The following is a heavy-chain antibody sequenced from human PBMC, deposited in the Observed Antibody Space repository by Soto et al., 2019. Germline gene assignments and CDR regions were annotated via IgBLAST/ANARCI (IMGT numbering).Heavy chain of an antibody. CDR1: GFTFSSYD. CDR2: ISYDGNNK. V-gene: IGHV3-30*03. J-gene: IGHJ3*02. Sequence: QVQLVESGGGVVQPGRSLRLSCAASGFTFSSYDIHWVRQAPGKGLEWVARISYDGNNKYYADAVKGRFTISTDNSKNTLYVQMNSRRAEETAVYYCAILITMVRGVIMDAFAIWGQGTMVTVSS. D-gene: IGHD3-10*01. CDR3: AILITMVRGVIMDAFAI.